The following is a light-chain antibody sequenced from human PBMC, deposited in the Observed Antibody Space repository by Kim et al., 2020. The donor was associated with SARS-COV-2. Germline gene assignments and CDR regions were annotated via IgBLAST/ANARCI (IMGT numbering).Light chain of an antibody. CDR3: AAWDDSLNGFYV. V-gene: IGLV1-44*01. CDR1: SSNIGSNT. Sequence: QSVLTQPPSESGTPGQRVTISCSGSSSNIGSNTVNWYQQLPGTAPKLLIYSNNQRPSGVPDRFSGSKSGTSASLAISGLQSEDEADYYCAAWDDSLNGFYVFGTGTKVTVL. J-gene: IGLJ1*01. CDR2: SNN.